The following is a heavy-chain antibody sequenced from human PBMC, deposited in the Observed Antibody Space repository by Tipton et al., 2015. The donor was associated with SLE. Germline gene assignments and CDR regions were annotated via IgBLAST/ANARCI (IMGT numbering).Heavy chain of an antibody. CDR1: GFTFSDYY. J-gene: IGHJ4*02. CDR2: IYYSGST. Sequence: LRLSCAASGFTFSDYYMSWIRQAPGKGLEWIGYIYYSGSTYYNPSLKSRVTISVDTSKNQFSLKLSSVTAADTAVYYCARDSIFGVGRGRDYWGQGTLVTVSS. CDR3: ARDSIFGVGRGRDY. V-gene: IGHV4-59*12. D-gene: IGHD3-3*02.